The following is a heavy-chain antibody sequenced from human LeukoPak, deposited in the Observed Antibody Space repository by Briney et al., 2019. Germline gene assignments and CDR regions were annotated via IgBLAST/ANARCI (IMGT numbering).Heavy chain of an antibody. D-gene: IGHD3-22*01. CDR1: GFTFSGSA. Sequence: PGGSLRLSCAASGFTFSGSAMHWVRQAPGKGLEWVALISYDGSNKYYADSVKGRFTISRDNSKNTLYLQMNSLRAEDTAVYYRASIPTDSWAFDIWGQGTMVTVSS. CDR2: ISYDGSNK. V-gene: IGHV3-30*04. CDR3: ASIPTDSWAFDI. J-gene: IGHJ3*02.